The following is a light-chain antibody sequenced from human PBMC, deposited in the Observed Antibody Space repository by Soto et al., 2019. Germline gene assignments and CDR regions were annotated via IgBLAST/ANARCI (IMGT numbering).Light chain of an antibody. Sequence: QTTCTLSLSTGERGTLSCRASQSVSSSYLAWCQEKPGQAPRLLIYGASSRATGIPDRFSGSGSGTDFTLTISRLEPEDFAVYYCQQYGSSLGVTFAGGTKVAIK. V-gene: IGKV3-20*01. CDR1: QSVSSSY. J-gene: IGKJ4*01. CDR2: GAS. CDR3: QQYGSSLGVT.